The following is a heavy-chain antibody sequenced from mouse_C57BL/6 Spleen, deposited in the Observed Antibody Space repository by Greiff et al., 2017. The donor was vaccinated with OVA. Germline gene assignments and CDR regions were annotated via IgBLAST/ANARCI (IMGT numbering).Heavy chain of an antibody. CDR2: INPNNGGT. Sequence: QVQLQQPGAELVKPGASVKVSCKASGYTFTSYWMHWVKQRPGQGLEWIGDINPNNGGTIYNQKFKGKATLTVDKSSSTAYMELRSLTSEDTAVYYCARTGTYYFDYWGQGTTLTVSS. J-gene: IGHJ2*01. D-gene: IGHD4-1*01. V-gene: IGHV1-53*01. CDR3: ARTGTYYFDY. CDR1: GYTFTSYW.